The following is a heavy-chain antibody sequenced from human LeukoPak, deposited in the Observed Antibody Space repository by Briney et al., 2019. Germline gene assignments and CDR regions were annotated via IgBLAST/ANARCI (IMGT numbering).Heavy chain of an antibody. CDR3: ARDPGPSGWYLYYYYYMDV. CDR2: INWNGGST. Sequence: GGSLRLSCAASGFTFDDYGMSWVRQAPGKGLEWVSGINWNGGSTGYADSVKGRFTISRDNAKNSLYLQMNSLRAEDTALYYCARDPGPSGWYLYYYYYMDVWGKGTTVTVSS. CDR1: GFTFDDYG. J-gene: IGHJ6*03. V-gene: IGHV3-20*04. D-gene: IGHD6-19*01.